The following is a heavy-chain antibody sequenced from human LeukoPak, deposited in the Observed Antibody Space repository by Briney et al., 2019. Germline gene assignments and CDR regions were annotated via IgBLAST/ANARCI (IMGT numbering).Heavy chain of an antibody. CDR2: ISSSSSYI. D-gene: IGHD3-10*01. J-gene: IGHJ3*01. Sequence: GGSLRLSCAASGFTFSSYSMNWVRQAPGKGLGWVSSISSSSSYIYYADSVKGRFTISRDNAKNSLYLQMNSLRAEDMALYYCAKGTVDGSGLPGAIDVWGQGTMVTVSS. CDR3: AKGTVDGSGLPGAIDV. CDR1: GFTFSSYS. V-gene: IGHV3-21*04.